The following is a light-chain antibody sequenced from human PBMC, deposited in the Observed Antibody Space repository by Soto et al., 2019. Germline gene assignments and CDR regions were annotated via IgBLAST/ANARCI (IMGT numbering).Light chain of an antibody. CDR2: AAS. CDR1: QGIRND. V-gene: IGKV1-17*01. J-gene: IGKJ1*01. CDR3: LQHSTYPLT. Sequence: DIQMTQFPSSLSASVGDRVTITCRASQGIRNDLAWYQQKPGKAPKRLIYAASSLQSGVPPRFSGSGSGTEFTLAISSLQPEDFATFYCLQHSTYPLTFDQGTKVEIK.